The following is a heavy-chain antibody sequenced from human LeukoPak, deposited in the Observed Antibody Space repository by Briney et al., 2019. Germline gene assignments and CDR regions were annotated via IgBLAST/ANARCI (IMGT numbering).Heavy chain of an antibody. J-gene: IGHJ4*02. V-gene: IGHV3-23*01. CDR3: ARHETGTLIDY. CDR1: GFTFSSYA. D-gene: IGHD1-1*01. CDR2: ISGSGGST. Sequence: GGSLRLSCAASGFTFSSYAMSWVRQAPGKGLEWVSAISGSGGSTYHADSVKGRFTISRDNSKNTLYLQMNSLRAEDTAVYYCARHETGTLIDYWGQGTLVTVSS.